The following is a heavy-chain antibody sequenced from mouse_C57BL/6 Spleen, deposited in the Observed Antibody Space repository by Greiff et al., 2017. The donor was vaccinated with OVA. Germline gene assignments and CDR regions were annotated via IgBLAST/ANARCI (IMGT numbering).Heavy chain of an antibody. Sequence: VQLQQSGPGLVKPSQSLSLTCSVTGYSITSGYYWNWIRQFPGNKLEWMGYISYDGSNNYNPSLKNRISITRDTSKNQFFLKLNSVTTEDTATYYCARDRGDGYYFDYWGQGTTLTVSS. J-gene: IGHJ2*01. CDR3: ARDRGDGYYFDY. V-gene: IGHV3-6*01. D-gene: IGHD2-3*01. CDR2: ISYDGSN. CDR1: GYSITSGYY.